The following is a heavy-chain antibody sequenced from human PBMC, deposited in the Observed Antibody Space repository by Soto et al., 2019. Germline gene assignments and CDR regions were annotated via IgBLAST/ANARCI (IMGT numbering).Heavy chain of an antibody. CDR2: IYYSGST. CDR3: ARDLGGAAPYFDY. V-gene: IGHV4-61*08. J-gene: IGHJ4*02. CDR1: GGSIICGGYY. Sequence: PSETMCLTCTVSGGSIICGGYYWSWIRQHPGKGLEWIGYIYYSGSTNYNPSLKSRVTISVDTSKNQFSLKLSSVTAADTAVYYCARDLGGAAPYFDYWGQGTLVTVSS. D-gene: IGHD2-15*01.